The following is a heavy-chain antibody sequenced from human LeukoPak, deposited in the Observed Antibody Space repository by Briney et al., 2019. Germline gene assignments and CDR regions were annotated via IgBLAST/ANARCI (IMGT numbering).Heavy chain of an antibody. V-gene: IGHV3-30*18. CDR2: ISYDGSNK. Sequence: GGSLRLSCAASGFTFSTYGMHWVRQVPGKGLEWVAIISYDGSNKYYADSVKGRFTISRDNSKNTLYLQMNSLRAEDTAVYYCAKGYCSGGSCYPVYYGMDVWGQGTTVTVSS. J-gene: IGHJ6*02. CDR3: AKGYCSGGSCYPVYYGMDV. D-gene: IGHD2-15*01. CDR1: GFTFSTYG.